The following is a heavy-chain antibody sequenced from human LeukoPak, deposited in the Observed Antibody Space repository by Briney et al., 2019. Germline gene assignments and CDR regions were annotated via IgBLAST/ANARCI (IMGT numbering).Heavy chain of an antibody. J-gene: IGHJ4*02. CDR3: ATETKDSSAYHYFDY. Sequence: GGSLRLSCVASGSTFSDHYMDWVRQAPGKGLEWVARIRNRARGYTTDYAASAKGRFTISRDDSEGSLYLQMNSLQTEDTAVYYCATETKDSSAYHYFDYWGQGALVTVSS. V-gene: IGHV3-72*01. D-gene: IGHD3-22*01. CDR1: GSTFSDHY. CDR2: IRNRARGYTT.